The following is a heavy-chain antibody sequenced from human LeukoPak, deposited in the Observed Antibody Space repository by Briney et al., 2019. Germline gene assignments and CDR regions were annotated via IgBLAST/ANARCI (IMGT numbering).Heavy chain of an antibody. V-gene: IGHV3-13*01. CDR1: GFTFSRYD. D-gene: IGHD6-19*01. CDR3: ARSVPGGSGWMGSIEY. J-gene: IGHJ4*02. Sequence: PGGSLRLSCAASGFTFSRYDMHWVRQSTGKGLEWVSGIGTAGDTFYLGSAKGRFTISRENAKNSLYLQMNSLRVGDTAVYYCARSVPGGSGWMGSIEYWGQGTLVTVPS. CDR2: IGTAGDT.